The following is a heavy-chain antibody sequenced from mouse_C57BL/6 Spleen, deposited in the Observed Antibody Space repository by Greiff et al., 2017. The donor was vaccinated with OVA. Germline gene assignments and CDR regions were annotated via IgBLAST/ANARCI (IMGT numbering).Heavy chain of an antibody. CDR2: IWGDGST. V-gene: IGHV2-3*01. D-gene: IGHD3-2*02. CDR1: GFSLTSYG. CDR3: AKGQLRLPFAY. J-gene: IGHJ3*01. Sequence: QVQLKESGPGLVAPSQSLSITCTVSGFSLTSYGVSWVRQPPGKGLEWLGVIWGDGSTNYHSALISRLSISKDNSKSQVFLKLNSLQTDDTATYYCAKGQLRLPFAYWGQGTLVTVSA.